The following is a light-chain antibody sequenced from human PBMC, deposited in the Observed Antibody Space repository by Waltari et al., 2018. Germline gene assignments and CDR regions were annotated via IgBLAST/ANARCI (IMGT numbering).Light chain of an antibody. Sequence: DIVMTQTPLSLSVTPGQPASISCKSSQSLLFFDGKTYLYWFLQKPGQPPQLLLYEVSQPVFGVAKWFRWRGVRDRFTTKNRRGGAWGFCVYYCMHSVQHPWTFGQGTKVEIE. CDR1: QSLLFFDGKTY. CDR2: EVS. V-gene: IGKV2D-29*01. J-gene: IGKJ1*01. CDR3: MHSVQHPWT.